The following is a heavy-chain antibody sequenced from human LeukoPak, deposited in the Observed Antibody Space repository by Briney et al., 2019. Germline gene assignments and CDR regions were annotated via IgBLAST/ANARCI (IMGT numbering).Heavy chain of an antibody. Sequence: PGGSLRLSCAASGFTFSTYSMNWVRQAPGKGLEWVSYMTGSSSTIYYADSVKGRFTISRDKAKNSLYLQINSLRSEDTAVHYCARVRGSPTIGYYYYMDVRGKATTLTVSS. CDR3: ARVRGSPTIGYYYYMDV. D-gene: IGHD3-10*01. V-gene: IGHV3-48*01. J-gene: IGHJ6*03. CDR1: GFTFSTYS. CDR2: MTGSSSTI.